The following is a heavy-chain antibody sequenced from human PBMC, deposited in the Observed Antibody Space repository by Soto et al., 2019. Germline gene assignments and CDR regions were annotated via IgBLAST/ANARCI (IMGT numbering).Heavy chain of an antibody. V-gene: IGHV4-30-4*01. CDR3: ARVDAPSTDTDY. D-gene: IGHD2-2*02. CDR2: IYYSGST. J-gene: IGHJ4*02. Sequence: SETLSLTCTVSGGSISSGDYYWSWIRQPPGKGLEWIGYIYYSGSTYYNPSLKSRVTISVDTSKNQFSLKLSSVTAADTAVYYCARVDAPSTDTDYWGQGTLVTVSS. CDR1: GGSISSGDYY.